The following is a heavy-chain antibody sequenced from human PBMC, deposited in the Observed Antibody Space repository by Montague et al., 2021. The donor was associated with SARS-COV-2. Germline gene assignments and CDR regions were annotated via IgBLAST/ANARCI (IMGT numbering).Heavy chain of an antibody. V-gene: IGHV3-23*01. CDR1: GFTFSSYA. J-gene: IGHJ6*02. CDR2: ISGSGGST. D-gene: IGHD1-26*01. Sequence: SLRLSCAASGFTFSSYAMSWVRQAPGKGLEWVSAISGSGGSTYYADSVKGRFTISRDNSKNTLYPQMNSLRAEDTAVYYCAKDLIVGDYTGMDVWGQGTTVTVSS. CDR3: AKDLIVGDYTGMDV.